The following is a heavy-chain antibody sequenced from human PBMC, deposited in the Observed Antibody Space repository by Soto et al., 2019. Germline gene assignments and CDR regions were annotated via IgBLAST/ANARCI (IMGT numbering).Heavy chain of an antibody. J-gene: IGHJ4*02. D-gene: IGHD5-12*01. CDR1: GFTLSDHY. Sequence: EVQLVESGGDLVQPGGSLRLSCAASGFTLSDHYMDWVRQAPGKGLEWVGRSRNKANRYSTEYAASVKGRFTISRDDSKNSLYLQMNSLKNEDTAVYYCARGNTGYDPNDYWGQGTLVTVSS. CDR2: SRNKANRYST. CDR3: ARGNTGYDPNDY. V-gene: IGHV3-72*01.